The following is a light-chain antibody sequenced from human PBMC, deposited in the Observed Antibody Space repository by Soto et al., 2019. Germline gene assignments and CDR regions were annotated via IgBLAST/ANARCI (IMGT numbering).Light chain of an antibody. CDR3: QGSYTTYAVT. J-gene: IGKJ4*01. CDR2: ATS. CDR1: ENIDNY. V-gene: IGKV1-39*01. Sequence: DIQMTQSPSSLSASLGDRVTLTCRASENIDNYLNWYQQKQGEAPKLLIYATSTLQSGVPSRFSGSGSGTEFTLTISSLQAEDFATYFCQGSYTTYAVTFVGGTKVDI.